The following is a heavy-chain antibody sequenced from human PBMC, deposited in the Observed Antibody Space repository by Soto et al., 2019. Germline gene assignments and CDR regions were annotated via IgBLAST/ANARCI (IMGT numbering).Heavy chain of an antibody. V-gene: IGHV1-8*01. CDR1: GYAFSNND. Sequence: ASVKVSCKASGYAFSNNDISWVRQSTGQGLEWMGWMNPNSGNGGYAQKFQGRVTMTRDTSTSTAYMELSSLASDDTAIYYCARMATSGTLNWFDPWGQEPWSP. CDR2: MNPNSGNG. J-gene: IGHJ5*02. CDR3: ARMATSGTLNWFDP.